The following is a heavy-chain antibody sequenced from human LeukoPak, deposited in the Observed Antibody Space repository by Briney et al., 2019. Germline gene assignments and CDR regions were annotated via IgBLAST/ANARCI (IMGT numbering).Heavy chain of an antibody. D-gene: IGHD4-17*01. CDR1: GGSISSYY. Sequence: SETLSLTCTVSGGSISSYYWSWIRQPAGKGLEWIGRIYTSGSTNYNPSLKSRVTMSVDTSKNQFSLKLSSVTAADTAVYYCARVKTTMTTMAWFDPWGQGTLVTVSS. CDR3: ARVKTTMTTMAWFDP. V-gene: IGHV4-4*07. J-gene: IGHJ5*02. CDR2: IYTSGST.